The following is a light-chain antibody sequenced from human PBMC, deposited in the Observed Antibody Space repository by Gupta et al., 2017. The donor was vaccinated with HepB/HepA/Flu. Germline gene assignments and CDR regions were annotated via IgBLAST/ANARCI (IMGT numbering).Light chain of an antibody. CDR3: QTWGTGIRV. Sequence: QLVLTQSPSASASLGASVKLTCTLSSGHSSYAIAWHQQQPEKGPRYLMKLNSDGSHSKGDGIPDRFSGSSSGAERYLTISSFQSEDEADYYCQTWGTGIRVFGTGTKVTVL. J-gene: IGLJ1*01. CDR1: SGHSSYA. V-gene: IGLV4-69*01. CDR2: LNSDGSH.